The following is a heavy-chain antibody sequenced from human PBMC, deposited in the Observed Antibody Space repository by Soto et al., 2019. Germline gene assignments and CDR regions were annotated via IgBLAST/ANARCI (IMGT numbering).Heavy chain of an antibody. V-gene: IGHV4-59*08. CDR1: GGSISTYY. CDR3: ARHFDYQQDFDY. D-gene: IGHD2-2*01. CDR2: IYYSGST. Sequence: SETLSLTCTVSGGSISTYYWSWIRQPPGKGLEWIGLIYYSGSTTYNPSLKSRVTISVDTSKNQFSLKLSSVTAADTAVYYCARHFDYQQDFDYWGQGTLVTVSS. J-gene: IGHJ4*02.